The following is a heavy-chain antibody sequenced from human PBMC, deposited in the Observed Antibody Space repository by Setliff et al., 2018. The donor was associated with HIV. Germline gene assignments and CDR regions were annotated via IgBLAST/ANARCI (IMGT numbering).Heavy chain of an antibody. CDR3: VRHRSAVAGTRIGYCYYMDV. V-gene: IGHV5-51*01. CDR1: GDKFTNYY. CDR2: IYPGDSDT. D-gene: IGHD6-19*01. J-gene: IGHJ6*03. Sequence: GESLKISCKDSGDKFTNYYLGWVRQMPGKGLEWMGIIYPGDSDTRYSPSFQGQVTISADKSISTAYLQWSSLKASDTAMYYCVRHRSAVAGTRIGYCYYMDVWGKGTTVTVSS.